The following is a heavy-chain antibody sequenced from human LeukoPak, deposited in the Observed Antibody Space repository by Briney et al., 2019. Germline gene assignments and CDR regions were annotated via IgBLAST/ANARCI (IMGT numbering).Heavy chain of an antibody. CDR3: AREQGGSGWSGFDY. J-gene: IGHJ4*02. CDR1: GFTLRNYA. V-gene: IGHV3-30*15. D-gene: IGHD6-19*01. Sequence: GGSLRLSCAPSIGFTLRNYAIPWVRQAPGKGLEWVAVISIDGSRQHYADFLVGRFTISRDNSKNTVSLQMSSLRTEDTAVYFCAREQGGSGWSGFDYWGQGTLVTVSS. CDR2: ISIDGSRQ.